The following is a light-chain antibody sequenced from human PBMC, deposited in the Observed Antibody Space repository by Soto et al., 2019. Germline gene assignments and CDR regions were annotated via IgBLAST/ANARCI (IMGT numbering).Light chain of an antibody. CDR1: RSDVGGYSY. CDR2: EVS. Sequence: QSVLTQPASVSGSPGQSITISCTGARSDVGGYSYVSWYQQHPGKAPKFMIYEVSNRPSGVSNRFSGSKSGNTASLTISGLQAEDEADYYCSSYTSSNTWVFGGGTKLTVL. CDR3: SSYTSSNTWV. J-gene: IGLJ3*02. V-gene: IGLV2-14*01.